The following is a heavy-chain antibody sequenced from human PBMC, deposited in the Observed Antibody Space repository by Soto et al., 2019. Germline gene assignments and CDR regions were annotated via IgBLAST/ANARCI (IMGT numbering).Heavy chain of an antibody. D-gene: IGHD3-9*01. CDR1: GYSFSNYW. J-gene: IGHJ6*02. Sequence: PGESLKISCQGSGYSFSNYWIGWVRQMPGKGLEWMGIIYPGDSETRYSPSFQGQVTLSADRSTSTAYLQWSSLKASDTAIYYCARELILTGYPVTPFSYYGMDVWGQGTTVTVSS. CDR3: ARELILTGYPVTPFSYYGMDV. V-gene: IGHV5-51*01. CDR2: IYPGDSET.